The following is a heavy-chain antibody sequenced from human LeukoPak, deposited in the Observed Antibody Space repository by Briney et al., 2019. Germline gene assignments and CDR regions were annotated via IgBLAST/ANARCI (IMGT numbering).Heavy chain of an antibody. CDR1: GGSMRNYY. Sequence: SETLSLTCAVSGGSMRNYYWSWIRQPPGEGLECIGYTYDRGSSSYNPSLRSRVSISIDTSKNQFSLNLSSVTAADTAVYYCARGWASSWYYFDFWGQGTLVTVSS. CDR3: ARGWASSWYYFDF. CDR2: TYDRGSS. J-gene: IGHJ4*02. D-gene: IGHD2-2*01. V-gene: IGHV4-59*01.